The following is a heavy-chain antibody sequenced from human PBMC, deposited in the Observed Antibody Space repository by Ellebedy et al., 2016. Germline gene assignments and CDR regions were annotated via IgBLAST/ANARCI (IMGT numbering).Heavy chain of an antibody. CDR3: ARYGSGSMYGMDV. Sequence: SVKVSXXASGGTFSSYAISWVRQAPGQGLEWMGGIIPIFGTANYAQKFQGRVTITADESTSTAYMELSSLRSEDTAVYYCARYGSGSMYGMDVWGQGTTVTVSS. V-gene: IGHV1-69*13. J-gene: IGHJ6*02. CDR2: IIPIFGTA. CDR1: GGTFSSYA. D-gene: IGHD3-10*01.